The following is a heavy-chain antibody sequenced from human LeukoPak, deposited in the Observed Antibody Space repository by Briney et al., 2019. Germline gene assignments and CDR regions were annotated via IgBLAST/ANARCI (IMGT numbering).Heavy chain of an antibody. D-gene: IGHD3-3*01. J-gene: IGHJ4*02. V-gene: IGHV4-4*02. CDR1: GGSISSSNW. CDR2: IYHSGNT. CDR3: ARLSLKVLEWSPTKGKETHYFDY. Sequence: SETLSLTCAVSGGSISSSNWWSWVRQPPGKGLEWIGEIYHSGNTNYNPSLKSRVTILEGKSKNQFSLKLSSVTAADTAVYYCARLSLKVLEWSPTKGKETHYFDYWGQGTLVTVSS.